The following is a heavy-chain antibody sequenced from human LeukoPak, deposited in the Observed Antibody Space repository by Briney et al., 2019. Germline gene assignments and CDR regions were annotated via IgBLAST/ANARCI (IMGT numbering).Heavy chain of an antibody. Sequence: PGGSLRLSCAASGFTFSSYSMNWVRQAPGKGLEWVSSISSSSSYIYYADSVKGRFTVSRDNAKNSLYLQMNSLRAEDTAVYYCASCYGVCPCDAFDIWGQGTMVTVSS. CDR1: GFTFSSYS. J-gene: IGHJ3*02. CDR2: ISSSSSYI. D-gene: IGHD2-8*01. V-gene: IGHV3-21*01. CDR3: ASCYGVCPCDAFDI.